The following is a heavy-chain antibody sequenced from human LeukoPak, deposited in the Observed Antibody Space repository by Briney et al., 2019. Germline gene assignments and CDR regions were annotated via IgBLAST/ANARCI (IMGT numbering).Heavy chain of an antibody. CDR3: ARSAIHYGMDV. D-gene: IGHD2-2*01. CDR1: GFTFNSYT. V-gene: IGHV3-21*01. J-gene: IGHJ6*02. Sequence: PGGSLRLSCAASGFTFNSYTVNWVRQAPGKGLEWVSSISSSSGYIYYADSVKGRFTISRDNTKNSLYLQMNSLRAEDTAVYYCARSAIHYGMDVWGQGTTVTVSS. CDR2: ISSSSGYI.